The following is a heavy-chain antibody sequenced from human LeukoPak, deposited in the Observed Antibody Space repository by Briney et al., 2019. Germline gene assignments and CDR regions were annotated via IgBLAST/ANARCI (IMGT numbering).Heavy chain of an antibody. Sequence: GGSLRLSCAASGFTFSSYEMNWVRQAPGKGLEWVSYISSSGSTIYYADSVKGRFTISRDNAKNSLYLQMNSLRAEDTAVYYCARAMKRDQLLWSGASYVRGQGTTVTVSS. D-gene: IGHD2-2*01. V-gene: IGHV3-48*03. J-gene: IGHJ6*02. CDR2: ISSSGSTI. CDR1: GFTFSSYE. CDR3: ARAMKRDQLLWSGASYV.